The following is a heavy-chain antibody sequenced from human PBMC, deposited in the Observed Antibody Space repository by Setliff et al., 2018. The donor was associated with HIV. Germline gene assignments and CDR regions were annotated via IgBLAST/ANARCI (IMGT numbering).Heavy chain of an antibody. Sequence: SETLSLTCGVFGGSFSGSYWSWIRQSPGKGLEWIGEINHSGSPNYNPSLKSRVTISVDTSNNQFTLRLKSVTAADTAVYYCARLGRNLRFLTVWGQGTTVTVSS. V-gene: IGHV4-34*01. CDR1: GGSFSGSY. J-gene: IGHJ6*02. CDR2: INHSGSP. CDR3: ARLGRNLRFLTV. D-gene: IGHD3-3*01.